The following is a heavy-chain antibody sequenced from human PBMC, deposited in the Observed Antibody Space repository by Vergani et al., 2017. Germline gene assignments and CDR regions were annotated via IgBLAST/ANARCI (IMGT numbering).Heavy chain of an antibody. J-gene: IGHJ3*02. V-gene: IGHV4-59*01. CDR3: ARDEAAFDI. Sequence: QVQLQESGPGLVKPSETLSLPCTVSGGSISSYYWSWIRQPPGKGLEWIGYIYYSGSTNYKPSLMSRVTISVDTSKNQFSLKLSSVTAADTAVYYCARDEAAFDIWGQGTMVTVSS. CDR2: IYYSGST. CDR1: GGSISSYY.